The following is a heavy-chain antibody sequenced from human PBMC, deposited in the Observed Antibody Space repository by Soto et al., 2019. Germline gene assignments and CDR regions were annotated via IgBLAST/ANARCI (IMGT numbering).Heavy chain of an antibody. V-gene: IGHV3-21*01. CDR3: ASGWLFGWDLVDV. CDR1: GFTFRSVT. Sequence: VGSLRLSCAASGFTFRSVTMNWFRQAPVKGLEWVSTISSNSAYIYYTDALRGRFTISRDNAKNSLHLQMNSLRAEDTAVYYCASGWLFGWDLVDVWGQGTTVTVSS. J-gene: IGHJ6*02. CDR2: ISSNSAYI. D-gene: IGHD3-10*02.